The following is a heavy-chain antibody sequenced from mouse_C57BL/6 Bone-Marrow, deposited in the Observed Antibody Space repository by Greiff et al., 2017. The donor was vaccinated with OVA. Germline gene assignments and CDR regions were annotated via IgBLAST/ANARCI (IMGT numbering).Heavy chain of an antibody. CDR3: ARWDYDV. Sequence: VQLQQSGPVLVKPGDSVKMSCKASGYTFTDYYMNWVKQSHGKGLEWIGVIYPYNGGTSYNEKFKGKATLTVDKSSSTAYMELNSLTSEDSAVYYCARWDYDVWGTGTTVTVST. V-gene: IGHV1-19*01. CDR1: GYTFTDYY. CDR2: IYPYNGGT. J-gene: IGHJ1*03.